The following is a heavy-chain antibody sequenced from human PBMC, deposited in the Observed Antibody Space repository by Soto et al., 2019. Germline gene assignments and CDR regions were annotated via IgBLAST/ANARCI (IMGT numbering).Heavy chain of an antibody. D-gene: IGHD3-9*01. Sequence: GGSLRLSCVASGFNLSHPWMTWVRQAAGKGLEWVGRIKSKTDGGTAGYAAPVKGRATISRDDSKNTVYLQMNSLKTEDTAVYYCTTGIYYDILTGYHNVDYWGQGALVTVSS. CDR1: GFNLSHPW. CDR2: IKSKTDGGTA. V-gene: IGHV3-15*01. J-gene: IGHJ4*02. CDR3: TTGIYYDILTGYHNVDY.